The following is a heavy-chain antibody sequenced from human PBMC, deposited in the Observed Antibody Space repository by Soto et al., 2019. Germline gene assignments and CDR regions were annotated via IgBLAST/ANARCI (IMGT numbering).Heavy chain of an antibody. V-gene: IGHV1-2*04. CDR3: ARAHLYPTTWFDP. CDR2: INPNSGGT. Sequence: GASVKVSCKASGYTFTGYYMHWVRQAPGQGLEWMGWINPNSGGTNYAQKFQGWVTMTRDTSISTAYMELSRLRSDDTAVYYCARAHLYPTTWFDPWGQGTLVTVSS. D-gene: IGHD3-16*01. CDR1: GYTFTGYY. J-gene: IGHJ5*02.